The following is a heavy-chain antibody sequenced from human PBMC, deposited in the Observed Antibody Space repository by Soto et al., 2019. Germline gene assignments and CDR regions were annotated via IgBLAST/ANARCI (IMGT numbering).Heavy chain of an antibody. CDR3: AKEQVVTTPRFYWFAP. V-gene: IGHV3-23*01. CDR2: ISGSGGST. Sequence: RRSLRLSCAASGFTFISYAMSWVRQAPGKGLEWVSAISGSGGSTYYADSVNGRFTISRDNSKNTLYLQMNSLRAEDTAVYYCAKEQVVTTPRFYWFAPWGQGTLVSAPS. D-gene: IGHD2-21*02. J-gene: IGHJ5*02. CDR1: GFTFISYA.